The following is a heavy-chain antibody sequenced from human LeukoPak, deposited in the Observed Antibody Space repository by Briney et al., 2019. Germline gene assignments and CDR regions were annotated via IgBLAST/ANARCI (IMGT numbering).Heavy chain of an antibody. CDR3: ARAPMVRGVIIGPDY. CDR1: GFTFSSYG. V-gene: IGHV3-30*03. J-gene: IGHJ4*02. D-gene: IGHD3-10*01. CDR2: ISYDGSNK. Sequence: GRSLRLSCAASGFTFSSYGMHWVRQAPGKGLEWVAVISYDGSNKYYADSVKGRFTISRDNSKNTLYLQMNSLRAEDTAVYYCARAPMVRGVIIGPDYWGQGTLVTVSS.